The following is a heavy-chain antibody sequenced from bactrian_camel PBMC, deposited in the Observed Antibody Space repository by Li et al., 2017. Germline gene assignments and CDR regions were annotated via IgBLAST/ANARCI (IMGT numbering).Heavy chain of an antibody. D-gene: IGHD7*01. V-gene: IGHV3S40*01. CDR1: GFTFRTAD. CDR2: IDWSGGIP. J-gene: IGHJ4*01. CDR3: AIGGSFSGYNY. Sequence: VQLVESGGGLLQPGESLRLSCRTSGFTFRTADMAWIRQVPGKGFEWVSSIDWSGGIPKYADSMKGQFTVSRDNSKNTVYLQMNSLKPENTAVYYCAIGGSFSGYNYWGQGTQVTVS.